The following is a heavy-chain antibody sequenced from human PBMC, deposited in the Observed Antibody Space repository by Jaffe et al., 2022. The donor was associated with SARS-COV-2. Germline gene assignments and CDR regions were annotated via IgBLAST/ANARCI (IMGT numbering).Heavy chain of an antibody. Sequence: EVQLLESGGGLVQPGGSLRLSCAASGFTFSSYAMSWVRQAPGKGLEWVSAISGSGGSTYYADSVKGRFTISRDNSKNTLYLQMNSLRAEDTAVYYCAKSRTYYDILTGPNWYFDLWGRGTLVTVSS. CDR1: GFTFSSYA. CDR2: ISGSGGST. CDR3: AKSRTYYDILTGPNWYFDL. J-gene: IGHJ2*01. V-gene: IGHV3-23*01. D-gene: IGHD3-9*01.